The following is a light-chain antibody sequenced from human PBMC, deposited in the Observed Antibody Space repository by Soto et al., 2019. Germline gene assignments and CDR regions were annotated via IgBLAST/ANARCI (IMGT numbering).Light chain of an antibody. CDR3: GADHGSGSNSI. CDR1: SGYSNYK. Sequence: QSVLTQPPSASASLGASVTLTCTLSSGYSNYKVDWCQQRPGKGPRFVMRVGTGGIVGSKGDDIPDRFSALGSGLNRYLTIKNIQEEDESDYHCGADHGSGSNSIFGGGTKLTVL. J-gene: IGLJ2*01. V-gene: IGLV9-49*01. CDR2: VGTGGIVG.